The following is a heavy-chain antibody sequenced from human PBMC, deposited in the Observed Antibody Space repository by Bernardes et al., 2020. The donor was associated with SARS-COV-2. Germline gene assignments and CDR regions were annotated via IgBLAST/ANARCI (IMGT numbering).Heavy chain of an antibody. D-gene: IGHD2-2*01. V-gene: IGHV3-23*01. CDR1: GFTFNNYA. Sequence: GGSLRLSCVASGFTFNNYAMNWVRQAPGKGLEWVALISGSGGRTNYADSVKGRFIISRDNPRDTVYLQMNSLRAEDTAVYYCAKHLVRDAVYYGVDVWGQGTTVTVSS. CDR2: ISGSGGRT. J-gene: IGHJ6*02. CDR3: AKHLVRDAVYYGVDV.